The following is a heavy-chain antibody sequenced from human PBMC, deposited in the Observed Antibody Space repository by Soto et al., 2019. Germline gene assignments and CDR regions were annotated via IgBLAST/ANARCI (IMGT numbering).Heavy chain of an antibody. Sequence: QVQLVESGGGVVQPGRSLRLSCAASGFTFSSYGMHWVRQAPGKGLEWVAVISDDGSNRYYADSVKGRFTISRDNSKNTLYLKMNSLRAEDTAVYYCAKEWVYDSSGWSFDYWGQGNLVTVSS. CDR2: ISDDGSNR. D-gene: IGHD3-22*01. CDR3: AKEWVYDSSGWSFDY. V-gene: IGHV3-30*18. J-gene: IGHJ4*02. CDR1: GFTFSSYG.